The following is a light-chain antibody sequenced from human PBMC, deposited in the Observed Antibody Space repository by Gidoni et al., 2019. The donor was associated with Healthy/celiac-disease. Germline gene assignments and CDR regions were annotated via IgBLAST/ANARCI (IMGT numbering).Light chain of an antibody. CDR2: QDS. CDR3: QAWDSSTNVV. CDR1: NLGDKY. Sequence: SYELTQPPSVSVSPGQTASITCSGANLGDKYACCSQQKPGQSPVLVIYQDSKRPSGIPERFSGSNSGNTATLTISGTQAMDEADYYCQAWDSSTNVVFGGGTKLTVL. V-gene: IGLV3-1*01. J-gene: IGLJ2*01.